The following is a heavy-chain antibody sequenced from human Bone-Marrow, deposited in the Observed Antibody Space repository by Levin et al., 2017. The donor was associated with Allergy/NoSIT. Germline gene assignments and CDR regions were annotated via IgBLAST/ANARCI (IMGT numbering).Heavy chain of an antibody. J-gene: IGHJ6*02. CDR2: ISYDGTSE. CDR1: GFSFSTYA. D-gene: IGHD3-10*01. Sequence: GGSLRLSCAASGFSFSTYAMHWVRQAPGKGLEWVAIISYDGTSEYYTDSVQGRFTISRDNSKNTLYLQMNSLRPEDTAVYYFAKDNFLWSPNYYGVDVWGQGTTVTVS. CDR3: AKDNFLWSPNYYGVDV. V-gene: IGHV3-30*18.